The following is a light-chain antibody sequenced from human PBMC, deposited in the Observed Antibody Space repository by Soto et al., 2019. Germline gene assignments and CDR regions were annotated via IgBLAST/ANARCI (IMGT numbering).Light chain of an antibody. J-gene: IGLJ1*01. CDR3: SSYTSSSLYV. CDR1: SSDVGDYNY. CDR2: EVS. V-gene: IGLV2-14*01. Sequence: QSALTQPASVSGSPGQSITISCTGTSSDVGDYNYVSWYQQHPGKAPKLMIYEVSNRPSGVSNRFSGSKSGDMASLTISGLQAEDEADYYCSSYTSSSLYVFGTGTKVTVL.